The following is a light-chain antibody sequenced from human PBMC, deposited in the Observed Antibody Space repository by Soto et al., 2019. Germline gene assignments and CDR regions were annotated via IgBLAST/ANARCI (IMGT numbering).Light chain of an antibody. CDR1: QSVSSSY. Sequence: EIVLTQSPGTLSLSPGERATLSCRASQSVSSSYLAWYQQKPGQAPRQLIYGASSRATGIPDRFSGSVSGTDFTLTITRLEPEDFAVYDSQHCRTSFGGGTRVEI. CDR2: GAS. V-gene: IGKV3-20*01. CDR3: QHCRTS. J-gene: IGKJ4*01.